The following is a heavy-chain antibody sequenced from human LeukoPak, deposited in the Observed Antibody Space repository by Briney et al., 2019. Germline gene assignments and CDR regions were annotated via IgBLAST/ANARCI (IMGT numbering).Heavy chain of an antibody. V-gene: IGHV3-30*03. CDR1: GFTFSNYG. D-gene: IGHD7-27*01. Sequence: LPGGSLRLSCATSGFTFSNYGMHWVRQAPGKGLEWVTMISYDGSNKFYADSVKGRFTISRDNSKNTLYLQMNSLRAEDTAVYYCARDMRAPFNWGSHFDYWGQGTLVTVSS. J-gene: IGHJ4*02. CDR3: ARDMRAPFNWGSHFDY. CDR2: ISYDGSNK.